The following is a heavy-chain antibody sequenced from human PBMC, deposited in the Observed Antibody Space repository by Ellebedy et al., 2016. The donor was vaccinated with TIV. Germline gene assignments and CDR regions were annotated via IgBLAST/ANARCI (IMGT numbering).Heavy chain of an antibody. Sequence: SETLSLTCAVYGGSFDVYYWSWIRQPPGKGLEWIGEINHSGSTNYNPSLKGRVTISVDTSKNQFSLKLSSVTAADTAVYYCARDGMVRGAYYGMDVWGQGTTVTVSS. V-gene: IGHV4-34*01. CDR1: GGSFDVYY. D-gene: IGHD3-10*01. J-gene: IGHJ6*02. CDR3: ARDGMVRGAYYGMDV. CDR2: INHSGST.